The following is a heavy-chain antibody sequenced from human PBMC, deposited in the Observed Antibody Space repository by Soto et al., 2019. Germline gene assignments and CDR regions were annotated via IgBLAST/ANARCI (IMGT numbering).Heavy chain of an antibody. CDR3: ARAQYSYDSSGIHDAFDT. D-gene: IGHD3-22*01. CDR1: GGARRSYS. V-gene: IGHV4-4*07. J-gene: IGHJ3*02. Sequence: XETRCLTCTVAGGARRSYSWSRIRQPPGRGLGWSGRIYTRGSNNCNPSLKSRVTMSVDTSKNQFSLKLSSVTAADTAVYYCARAQYSYDSSGIHDAFDTWRLGTMVTVSS. CDR2: IYTRGSN.